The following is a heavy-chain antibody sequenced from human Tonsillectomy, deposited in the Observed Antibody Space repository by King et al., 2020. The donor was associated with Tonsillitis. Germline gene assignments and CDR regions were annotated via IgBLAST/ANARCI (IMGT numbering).Heavy chain of an antibody. J-gene: IGHJ6*02. CDR1: GGSISSGGYY. D-gene: IGHD2/OR15-2a*01. Sequence: VQLQESGPGLVKPSQTLSLTCTVSGGSISSGGYYWSWIRQHQGKGLEWIGYIYYSGSTYYNPSLKTRVTISVDTSKNQFSLKQISVTAADTSGYYCARTIFAAKAPLYYGMDVWGQGTTVTVSS. V-gene: IGHV4-31*03. CDR3: ARTIFAAKAPLYYGMDV. CDR2: IYYSGST.